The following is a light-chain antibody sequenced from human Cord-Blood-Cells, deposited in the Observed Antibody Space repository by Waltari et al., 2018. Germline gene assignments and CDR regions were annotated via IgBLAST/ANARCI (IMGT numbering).Light chain of an antibody. J-gene: IGLJ1*01. CDR3: SSYAGSNNV. CDR1: SIDVGGYNY. V-gene: IGLV2-8*01. Sequence: SALTQPPSASGSPGQSVTISCTGTSIDVGGYNYVSWYQQHPGKAPKLMIYDVSKRPSGVPDRFSGSKSGNTASRTVSGLQAEDEADYYCSSYAGSNNVFGTGTKVTVL. CDR2: DVS.